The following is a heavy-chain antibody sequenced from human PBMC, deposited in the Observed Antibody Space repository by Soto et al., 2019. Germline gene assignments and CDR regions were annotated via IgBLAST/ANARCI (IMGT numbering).Heavy chain of an antibody. CDR3: ARDSGTDHYYYMDV. CDR2: IYYDGST. Sequence: QVQLQESGPGLVKPSETLSLTCTVSGGSISTYFWGWIRQPPGKGLEWIGYIYYDGSTKSNPSLKRRVTISVDTSKNQFSLKLSSVTAADTAVYYCARDSGTDHYYYMDVWGKGTTVTVSS. D-gene: IGHD3-10*01. CDR1: GGSISTYF. J-gene: IGHJ6*03. V-gene: IGHV4-59*01.